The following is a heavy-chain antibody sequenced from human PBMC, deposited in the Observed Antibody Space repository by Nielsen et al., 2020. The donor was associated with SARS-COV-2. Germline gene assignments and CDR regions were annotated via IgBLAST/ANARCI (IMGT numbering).Heavy chain of an antibody. CDR1: GFTFSSYS. Sequence: GESLKISCAASGFTFSSYSMNWVRQAPGKGLEWVSSISSSSSYIYYADSVKGRFTISRDNAKNSLYLQMNSLRAEDTALYYCAKAMTTVTTWRQNWFDPWGQGTLVTVSS. J-gene: IGHJ5*02. CDR2: ISSSSSYI. V-gene: IGHV3-21*04. D-gene: IGHD4-17*01. CDR3: AKAMTTVTTWRQNWFDP.